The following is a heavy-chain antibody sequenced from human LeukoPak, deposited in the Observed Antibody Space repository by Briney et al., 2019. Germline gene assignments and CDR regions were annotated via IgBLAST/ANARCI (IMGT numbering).Heavy chain of an antibody. V-gene: IGHV1-69*13. CDR3: ARDGGHRGYYFDY. J-gene: IGHJ4*02. Sequence: ASVEVSCKASGGTFSSYAISWVRQAPGQGLEWMGGIIPIFGTANYAQKFQGRVTITADESTSTAYMELSSLRSEDTAVYYCARDGGHRGYYFDYWGQGTLVTVSS. CDR1: GGTFSSYA. CDR2: IIPIFGTA. D-gene: IGHD4-23*01.